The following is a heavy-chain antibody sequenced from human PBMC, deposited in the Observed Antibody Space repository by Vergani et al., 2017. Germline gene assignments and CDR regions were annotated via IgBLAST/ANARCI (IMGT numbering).Heavy chain of an antibody. J-gene: IGHJ6*03. CDR1: GGTFSSYA. V-gene: IGHV1-69*01. Sequence: QVQLVQSGAEVKKPGSSVKVSCKASGGTFSSYAISWVRQAPGQGLEWMGGIIPIFGTANYAQKFQGRVTITADESTSTAYMELSSLRSEDTAVYYCAGGIAGDGTAYYYYMEVWGKGTTGNVSS. CDR2: IIPIFGTA. D-gene: IGHD6-19*01. CDR3: AGGIAGDGTAYYYYMEV.